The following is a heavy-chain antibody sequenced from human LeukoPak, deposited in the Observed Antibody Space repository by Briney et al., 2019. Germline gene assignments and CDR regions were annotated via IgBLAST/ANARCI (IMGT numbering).Heavy chain of an antibody. Sequence: ASVKVSCKASGYTFTGYYMHWVRQAPGQGLEWMGWINPNSGGTNYAHKFQGWVTTTRDTSITTAYMELGRLRSHDTAVYYCARAGIVGAKTLGLRSDFDIWGQGTMVTVSS. J-gene: IGHJ3*02. CDR2: INPNSGGT. D-gene: IGHD1-26*01. V-gene: IGHV1-2*04. CDR1: GYTFTGYY. CDR3: ARAGIVGAKTLGLRSDFDI.